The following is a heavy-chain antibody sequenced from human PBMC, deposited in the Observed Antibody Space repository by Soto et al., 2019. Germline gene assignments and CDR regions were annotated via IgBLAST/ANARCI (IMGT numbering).Heavy chain of an antibody. CDR3: AKGTTVTPWRYLDL. V-gene: IGHV3-30*18. D-gene: IGHD4-17*01. J-gene: IGHJ2*01. CDR1: RFAFTSYG. Sequence: QEQLVESGGGVVQPGRSLRLSCEASRFAFTSYGMHWVRQAPGKGLEWLAVVSYDGDYQNYADSVKGRFTISRDNSKNTLYLQMSSLRGDDTAVYYCAKGTTVTPWRYLDLRGRGTLVTVSS. CDR2: VSYDGDYQ.